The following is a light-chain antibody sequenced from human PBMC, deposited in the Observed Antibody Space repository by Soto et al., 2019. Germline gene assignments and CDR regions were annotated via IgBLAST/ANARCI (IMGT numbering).Light chain of an antibody. Sequence: EIVLTQSPATLSLSPGERATLSWSASQSVSSYLAWYQKKPGQAPRLLIYDASNRATGIPARFSGSGSGTDFTLTISSLETEDFAVYYCQQRSNWPSLTFGGGTNVDIK. CDR2: DAS. CDR3: QQRSNWPSLT. CDR1: QSVSSY. J-gene: IGKJ4*01. V-gene: IGKV3-11*01.